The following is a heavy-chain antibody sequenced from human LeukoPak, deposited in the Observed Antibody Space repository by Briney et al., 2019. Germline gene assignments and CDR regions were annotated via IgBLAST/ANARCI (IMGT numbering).Heavy chain of an antibody. J-gene: IGHJ4*02. CDR3: ARASQITMIVVVPDY. V-gene: IGHV1-2*02. CDR1: GYTFTGYY. CDR2: TNPNSGGT. D-gene: IGHD3-22*01. Sequence: PLASVKVSCKASGYTFTGYYMHWVRQAPGQGLEWMGWTNPNSGGTNYAQKFQGRVTMTRDTSISTAYMELSRLRSDDTAVYYCARASQITMIVVVPDYWGQGTLVTVSS.